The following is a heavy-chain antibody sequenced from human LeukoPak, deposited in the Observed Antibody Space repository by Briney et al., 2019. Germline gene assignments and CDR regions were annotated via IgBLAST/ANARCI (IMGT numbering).Heavy chain of an antibody. V-gene: IGHV4-34*01. CDR1: GGSFSGYY. Sequence: PSETLSLTCAVYGGSFSGYYWSWIRQPPGKGLEWIGEINHSGSTNYNPSLKSRVTISVDTSKNQFSLKLSSVTAADTVVYYCARGLIFRSSSGAHYWGQGTLVTVSS. CDR3: ARGLIFRSSSGAHY. D-gene: IGHD6-6*01. CDR2: INHSGST. J-gene: IGHJ4*02.